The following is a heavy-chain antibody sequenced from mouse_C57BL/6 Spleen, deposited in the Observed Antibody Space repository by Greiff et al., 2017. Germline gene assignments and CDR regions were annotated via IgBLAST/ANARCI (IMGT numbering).Heavy chain of an antibody. Sequence: QVQLQQSGAELVRPGTSVKVSCKASGYAFTNYLIEWVKQRPGQGLEWIGVINPGSGGSNYNEKFKGKATLTADKSSSTAYMQLSSLASEDSAVYFGARGGGYAWFAYWGQGTLVTVSA. CDR1: GYAFTNYL. V-gene: IGHV1-54*01. D-gene: IGHD2-2*01. J-gene: IGHJ3*01. CDR2: INPGSGGS. CDR3: ARGGGYAWFAY.